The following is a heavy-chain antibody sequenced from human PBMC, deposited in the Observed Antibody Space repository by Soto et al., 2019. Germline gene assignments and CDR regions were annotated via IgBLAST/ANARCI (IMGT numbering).Heavy chain of an antibody. D-gene: IGHD6-19*01. J-gene: IGHJ6*02. CDR3: AATSGGWNRGMDV. V-gene: IGHV1-58*01. CDR2: IVVGTGNT. CDR1: GFTFTNSA. Sequence: VASVKVSCKASGFTFTNSAVQWVRQARGQRLECIGWIVVGTGNTNYAQELQDRVTITRDKSTGTAFMELSSLRSEDTAVYYCAATSGGWNRGMDVWGQGTTVTVSS.